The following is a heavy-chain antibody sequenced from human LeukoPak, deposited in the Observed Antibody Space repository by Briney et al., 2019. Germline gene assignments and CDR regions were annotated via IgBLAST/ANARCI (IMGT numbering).Heavy chain of an antibody. CDR1: GGSFSGYY. CDR3: ARGLWLRHFDY. Sequence: SETLSLTCAVYGGSFSGYYWSWIRQPPGKGLEWIGEINHSGSTNYNPSLKSRVTISVDTSKNQFSLKLSSVTAADTAVYYCARGLWLRHFDYWGQGTLVTVSS. CDR2: INHSGST. V-gene: IGHV4-34*01. J-gene: IGHJ4*02. D-gene: IGHD5-12*01.